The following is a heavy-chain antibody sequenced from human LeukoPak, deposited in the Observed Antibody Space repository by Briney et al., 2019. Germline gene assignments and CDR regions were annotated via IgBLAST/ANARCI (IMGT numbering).Heavy chain of an antibody. Sequence: GGSLGLSCAVSGFSFRSYTMNWVRQAPGKGLEWVSSISSSSAYIYSADSVKGRFTISRDNAKNSLYLQMNNLRVEDTAVFYCARVGERAFDIWGQGTMVTVSS. CDR3: ARVGERAFDI. J-gene: IGHJ3*02. CDR1: GFSFRSYT. CDR2: ISSSSAYI. V-gene: IGHV3-21*01.